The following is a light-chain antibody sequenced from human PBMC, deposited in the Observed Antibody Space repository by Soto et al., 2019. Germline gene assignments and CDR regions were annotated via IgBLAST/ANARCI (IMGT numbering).Light chain of an antibody. J-gene: IGKJ5*01. CDR1: QGISNH. CDR3: KKYNSAPLT. Sequence: DIQMTQSPSSLSASVGDRVTITCRASQGISNHLAWYQQKPGEVPKPLIYAASALQAGVQSRFSGSGSGTDFTLTISSLQPEDVATYYCKKYNSAPLTFGQGTRLEIK. V-gene: IGKV1-27*01. CDR2: AAS.